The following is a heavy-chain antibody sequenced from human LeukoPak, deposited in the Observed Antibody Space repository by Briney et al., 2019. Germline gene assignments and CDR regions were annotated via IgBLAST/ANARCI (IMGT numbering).Heavy chain of an antibody. D-gene: IGHD3-9*01. CDR3: ARSPHILTGENFDY. Sequence: PKASVKVSCKASGYTFTSYDINWVRQATGQGLEWMGWINPNSGGTNDAQKFQGRVTMTRDTSISTAYMELSRLRSDDTAVYYCARSPHILTGENFDYWGQGTLVTVSS. J-gene: IGHJ4*02. CDR1: GYTFTSYD. CDR2: INPNSGGT. V-gene: IGHV1-2*02.